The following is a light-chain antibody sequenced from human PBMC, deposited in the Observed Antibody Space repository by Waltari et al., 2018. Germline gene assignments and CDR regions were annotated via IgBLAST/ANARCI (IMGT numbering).Light chain of an antibody. CDR2: GAS. CDR1: QSVSGNN. V-gene: IGKV3-20*01. Sequence: EIVSTQSPGTLSLSPGERATLSCRASQSVSGNNLAWYQQKPAQAPRLLIHGASRRATGIPDRFSGSGSGTDFTLTISRLEPEDFAVYYCQQYGRSWNTFGQGTKLEIK. CDR3: QQYGRSWNT. J-gene: IGKJ2*01.